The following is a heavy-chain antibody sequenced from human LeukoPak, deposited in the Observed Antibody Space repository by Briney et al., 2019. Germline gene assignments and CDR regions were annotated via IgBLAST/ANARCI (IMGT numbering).Heavy chain of an antibody. J-gene: IGHJ5*02. Sequence: ETLSLTCAVYGGSFSGYYWSWIRQPPGKGLEWIGEINHSGSTNYNPSLKSRVTISVDTSKNQFSLKLSSVTAADTAVYYCARGIVVPAAIRNWFDPWGQGTLVTASS. V-gene: IGHV4-34*01. CDR3: ARGIVVPAAIRNWFDP. D-gene: IGHD2-2*01. CDR1: GGSFSGYY. CDR2: INHSGST.